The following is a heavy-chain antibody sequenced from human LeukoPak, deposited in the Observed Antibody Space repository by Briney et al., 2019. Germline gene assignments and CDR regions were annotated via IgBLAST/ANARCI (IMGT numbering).Heavy chain of an antibody. CDR3: ARGQTELGTAYYYYMDV. J-gene: IGHJ6*03. CDR1: GGSFSGCS. D-gene: IGHD7-27*01. V-gene: IGHV4-34*01. Sequence: SETLSLTCAVNGGSFSGCSWSWIRQSPGKGLEWIADIIHSGSTNYNPSLKSRVTISLDTSRNQFSLKLTSVTAADTAVYYCARGQTELGTAYYYYMDVWGKGTTVTVSS. CDR2: IIHSGST.